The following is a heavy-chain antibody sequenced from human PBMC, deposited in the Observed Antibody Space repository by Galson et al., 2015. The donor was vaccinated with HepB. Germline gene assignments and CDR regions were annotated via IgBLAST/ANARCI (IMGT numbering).Heavy chain of an antibody. CDR3: ARGVGYCSSTKCPGGYNWFDP. CDR2: INPSGGST. Sequence: SVKVSCKASGYAFTTHYIHWVRQAPGQGLEWMGIINPSGGSTNYAQKFQGRVTMTRDTSARTVYMELSSLRSEDTAVYHCARGVGYCSSTKCPGGYNWFDPWGQGTLVTVSS. V-gene: IGHV1-46*01. J-gene: IGHJ5*02. D-gene: IGHD2-2*01. CDR1: GYAFTTHY.